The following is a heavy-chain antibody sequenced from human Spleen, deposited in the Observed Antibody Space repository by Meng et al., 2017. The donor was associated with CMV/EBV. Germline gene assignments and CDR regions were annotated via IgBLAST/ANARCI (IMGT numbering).Heavy chain of an antibody. V-gene: IGHV3-33*06. CDR1: GFTFSSYG. D-gene: IGHD3-22*01. CDR3: AKDEKMMVWAVALLKT. CDR2: IWYDGSNK. J-gene: IGHJ5*02. Sequence: LSLTCAASGFTFSSYGMHWVRQAPGKGLEWVAVIWYDGSNKYYADSVKGRFTISRDNSKNTLYLQMNSLRAEDTAVYYCAKDEKMMVWAVALLKTWGQGTLVTVSS.